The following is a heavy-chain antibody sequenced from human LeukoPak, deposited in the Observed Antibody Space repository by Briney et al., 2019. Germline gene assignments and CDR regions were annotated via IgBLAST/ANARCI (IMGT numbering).Heavy chain of an antibody. CDR2: VSIYNGNT. CDR1: GYPFTNYA. V-gene: IGHV1-18*01. CDR3: ATTSSMRTMVHPQDYYYGMDV. Sequence: ASVKVSCKASGYPFTNYAISWVRQAPGQGLEWMGWVSIYNGNTNYAQKFQGRVTVTTDISTSTAYMELSSLRSEDTAVYYCATTSSMRTMVHPQDYYYGMDVWGQGTTVTVSS. J-gene: IGHJ6*02. D-gene: IGHD2-2*01.